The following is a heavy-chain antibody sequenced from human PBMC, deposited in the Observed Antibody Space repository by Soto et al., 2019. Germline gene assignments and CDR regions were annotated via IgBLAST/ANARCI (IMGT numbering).Heavy chain of an antibody. J-gene: IGHJ6*02. CDR2: ISSSTSYT. D-gene: IGHD3-3*01. V-gene: IGHV3-11*06. Sequence: LRLSCAASGFTFSDYYMSGIRQAPGQGLEWVSYISSSTSYTNYADSGKGRFTISRDNAKNSLYLKMNSLGAEDTALYYCARGAILSGMDVWGQGTTVTVSS. CDR3: ARGAILSGMDV. CDR1: GFTFSDYY.